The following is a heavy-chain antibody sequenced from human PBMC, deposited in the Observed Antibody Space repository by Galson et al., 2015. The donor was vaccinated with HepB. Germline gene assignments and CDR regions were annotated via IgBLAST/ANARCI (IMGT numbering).Heavy chain of an antibody. CDR2: IYSDNT. CDR3: AAGIAKKYYFDY. Sequence: SLRLSCAASGLTVNSNYMTWVRQAPGKGLEWVSIIYSDNTYYADSVKGRFTISRDSSENTLFLQMSSLGAEDTAVYFCAAGIAKKYYFDYWGQGTLDTVSS. V-gene: IGHV3-66*01. D-gene: IGHD6-13*01. J-gene: IGHJ4*02. CDR1: GLTVNSNY.